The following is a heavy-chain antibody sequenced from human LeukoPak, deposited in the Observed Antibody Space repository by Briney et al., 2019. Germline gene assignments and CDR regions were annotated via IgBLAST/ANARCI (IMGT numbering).Heavy chain of an antibody. CDR3: ARDYGGNGGMDV. J-gene: IGHJ6*03. V-gene: IGHV4-31*03. CDR2: IYYSGST. Sequence: SETLSLTCTVSGGSISSGGYYWSWIRQHPGKGLEWIGNIYYSGSTYYNPSLKSRVTISVDTSKNQFSLKLSSVTAADTAVYYCARDYGGNGGMDVWGKGTTVTVSS. D-gene: IGHD4-23*01. CDR1: GGSISSGGYY.